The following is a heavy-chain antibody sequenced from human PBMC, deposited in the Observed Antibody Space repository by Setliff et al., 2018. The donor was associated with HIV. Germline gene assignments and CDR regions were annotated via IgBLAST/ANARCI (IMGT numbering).Heavy chain of an antibody. CDR3: ARFTVVVFGAGEPSWFDP. V-gene: IGHV4-30-4*08. J-gene: IGHJ5*01. Sequence: SETLSLTCTVSGDSIISGDYYWSWIRQSPGKGLEWIGHIHYKGNIDYNASLKSRLAISSDTSKNQFSLNLSSVIAADTAIYFCARFTVVVFGAGEPSWFDPWGQGTVVTVSS. D-gene: IGHD2-15*01. CDR2: IHYKGNI. CDR1: GDSIISGDYY.